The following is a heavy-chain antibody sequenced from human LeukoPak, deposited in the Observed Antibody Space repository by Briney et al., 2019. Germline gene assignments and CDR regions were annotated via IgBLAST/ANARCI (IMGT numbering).Heavy chain of an antibody. V-gene: IGHV4-34*01. CDR3: ARGRGDYVWGSYRHGLNY. Sequence: PSETLSLTCAVYGGSFSGYYWSWIRQPPGKGLDWIGEINHSGSTNYNPSLKSRVTISVDTSKNQFSLKLSSVTAADTAVYYCARGRGDYVWGSYRHGLNYWGQGTLVTVSS. CDR2: INHSGST. D-gene: IGHD3-16*02. CDR1: GGSFSGYY. J-gene: IGHJ4*02.